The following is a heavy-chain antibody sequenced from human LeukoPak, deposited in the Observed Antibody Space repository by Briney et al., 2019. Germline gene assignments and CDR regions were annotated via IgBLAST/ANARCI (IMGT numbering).Heavy chain of an antibody. V-gene: IGHV3-30*02. CDR2: IRYDGSNK. CDR1: GFTFSSYG. J-gene: IGHJ6*03. D-gene: IGHD4-17*01. CDR3: AKSVTDYYYYYMDV. Sequence: GGSLRLSCAASGFTFSSYGMHWVRQAPGKGLEWVAFIRYDGSNKYYADSVKGRFTISRDNSKNTLYPRMNSLRAEDTAVYYCAKSVTDYYYYYMDVWGKGTTVTVSS.